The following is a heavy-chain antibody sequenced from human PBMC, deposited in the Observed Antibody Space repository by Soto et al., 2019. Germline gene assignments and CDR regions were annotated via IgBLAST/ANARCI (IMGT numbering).Heavy chain of an antibody. Sequence: GAPVKVSCKASEGTFSSYAIRWVRQAPGQGLEWMGGIIPIFGTANYAQKFQGRVTITADESTSTAYMELSSLRSEDTAVYYCARDRGRDGFYYYYGMDVWGQGTTVTVSS. V-gene: IGHV1-69*13. CDR1: EGTFSSYA. J-gene: IGHJ6*02. CDR3: ARDRGRDGFYYYYGMDV. D-gene: IGHD3-10*01. CDR2: IIPIFGTA.